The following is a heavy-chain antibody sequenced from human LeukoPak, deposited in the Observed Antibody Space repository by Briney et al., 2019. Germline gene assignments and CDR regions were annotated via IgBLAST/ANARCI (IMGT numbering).Heavy chain of an antibody. CDR3: AREESDDYVWGSYRYNQGPFDY. J-gene: IGHJ4*02. CDR1: GYTCTSCG. CDR2: ISAYNGNT. Sequence: ASVKVSCKASGYTCTSCGISWVRQAPGQGLEWMGWISAYNGNTNYAQKLQGRVTMTTDTSTSTAYMELRSLRSDDTAVYYCAREESDDYVWGSYRYNQGPFDYWGQGTLVTVSS. V-gene: IGHV1-18*01. D-gene: IGHD3-16*02.